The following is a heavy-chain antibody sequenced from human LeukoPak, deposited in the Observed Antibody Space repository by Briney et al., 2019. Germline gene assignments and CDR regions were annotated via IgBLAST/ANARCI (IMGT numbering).Heavy chain of an antibody. CDR3: VKDVVAAQYFDY. Sequence: GGSLRLSCEASGFRFSTYGMHWVRQAPGKGLEWVTFIRNDGSSKYYVDSVKGRFTVSRDNSKNTLYLQMSSLRDEDTAVYYCVKDVVAAQYFDYWRQGILVTVSS. CDR1: GFRFSTYG. J-gene: IGHJ4*02. V-gene: IGHV3-30*02. CDR2: IRNDGSSK. D-gene: IGHD2-15*01.